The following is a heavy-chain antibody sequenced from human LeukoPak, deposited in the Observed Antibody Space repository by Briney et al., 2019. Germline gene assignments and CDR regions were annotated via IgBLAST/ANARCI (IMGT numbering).Heavy chain of an antibody. CDR1: GFTFSSYG. J-gene: IGHJ4*02. CDR3: AKVCGGSCQHFDY. CDR2: IRYDGSNK. V-gene: IGHV3-30*02. Sequence: PGGSLRLSCAASGFTFSSYGMHWVRQAPGKGLEWVAFIRYDGSNKYYADSVKGRFTISRDNSKNTLYLQMNSLRAEDTAVYYCAKVCGGSCQHFDYWGQGTLVTVSS. D-gene: IGHD2-15*01.